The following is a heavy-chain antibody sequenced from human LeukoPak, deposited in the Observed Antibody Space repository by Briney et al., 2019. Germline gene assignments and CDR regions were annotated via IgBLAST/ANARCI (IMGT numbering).Heavy chain of an antibody. Sequence: PGGSLRLSCAASGFTFSSYSMNWVRQAPGKGLEWVSSISSSSSYIYYADSVKGRFTISRDNSKNTLYLQMNSLRAEDTAVYYCANSRGIVVVPAAIHWGQGTLVTVSS. J-gene: IGHJ4*02. CDR2: ISSSSSYI. CDR3: ANSRGIVVVPAAIH. D-gene: IGHD2-2*02. CDR1: GFTFSSYS. V-gene: IGHV3-21*04.